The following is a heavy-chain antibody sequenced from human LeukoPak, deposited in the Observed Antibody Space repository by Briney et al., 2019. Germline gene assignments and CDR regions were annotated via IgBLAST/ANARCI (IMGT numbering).Heavy chain of an antibody. CDR3: ARATSSYFYYMDG. V-gene: IGHV4-61*02. D-gene: IGHD5-12*01. CDR2: IYTTGSP. CDR1: GGSITSGSNY. Sequence: PSETLSLTCTVSGGSITSGSNYWTWLRQAAGKGLEWIGRIYTTGSPYYNPSLKSRITISLDTSRNQFSLRLSSVTAADTAVYYCARATSSYFYYMDGWGKGTTVTIS. J-gene: IGHJ6*03.